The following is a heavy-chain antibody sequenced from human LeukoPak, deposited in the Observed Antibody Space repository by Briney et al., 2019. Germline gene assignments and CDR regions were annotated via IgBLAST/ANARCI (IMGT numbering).Heavy chain of an antibody. D-gene: IGHD2-2*01. CDR2: IYYSGST. V-gene: IGHV4-59*01. Sequence: SETLSLTCTVSGGSISSYYWSWIRQPPGKGLEWIGYIYYSGSTNYNPSLKSRVTISVDTSKNQFSLKLSSVTAADTAVYYCARAVVPAANIYYYYYMDVWGKGTTVTVSS. J-gene: IGHJ6*03. CDR1: GGSISSYY. CDR3: ARAVVPAANIYYYYYMDV.